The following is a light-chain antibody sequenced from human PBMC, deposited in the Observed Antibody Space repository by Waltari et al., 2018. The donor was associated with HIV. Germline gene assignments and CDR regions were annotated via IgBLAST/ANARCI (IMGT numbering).Light chain of an antibody. Sequence: QSALTPPPSASGSLGHSLTFPCTGSSSDIGTYHFAPWFQQHPHSAPKLLLYEVTRRPSTVSGRFSGSRSGNTAFLTVAGLQPDDEASYFCSSYGDSLRVLFGGGTNVTVL. J-gene: IGLJ3*02. CDR2: EVT. CDR1: SSDIGTYHF. V-gene: IGLV2-8*01. CDR3: SSYGDSLRVL.